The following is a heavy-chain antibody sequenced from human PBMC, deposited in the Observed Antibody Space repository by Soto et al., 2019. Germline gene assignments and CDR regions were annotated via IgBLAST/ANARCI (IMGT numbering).Heavy chain of an antibody. D-gene: IGHD3-3*01. CDR2: IYPGDSDT. Sequence: GESLKISCKGSGYSFTSYWIGWVRQMPGKGLEWTGIIYPGDSDTRYSPSFQGQVTISADKSISTAYLQWSSLKASDTAMYYCARSGSITIFGVAPLVMDVWGQGTTVTVSS. J-gene: IGHJ6*02. CDR3: ARSGSITIFGVAPLVMDV. CDR1: GYSFTSYW. V-gene: IGHV5-51*01.